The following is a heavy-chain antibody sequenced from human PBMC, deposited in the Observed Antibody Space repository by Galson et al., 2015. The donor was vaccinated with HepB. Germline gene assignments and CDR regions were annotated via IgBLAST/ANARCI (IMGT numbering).Heavy chain of an antibody. Sequence: SVKVSCQASGYTLTNYGISWVRQAPGQGLEWMGWIGADNVNKNYAQKVQGRVTMTKDTSTRTFYMELRSLRSDDTAVYYCAIQRLYGFSGSQGFYYGMAVWGQGTTVTVSS. CDR2: IGADNVNK. V-gene: IGHV1-18*04. J-gene: IGHJ6*02. D-gene: IGHD3-10*01. CDR3: AIQRLYGFSGSQGFYYGMAV. CDR1: GYTLTNYG.